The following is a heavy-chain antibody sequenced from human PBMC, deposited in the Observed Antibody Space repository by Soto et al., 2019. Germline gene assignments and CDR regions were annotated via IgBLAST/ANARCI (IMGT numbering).Heavy chain of an antibody. V-gene: IGHV4-4*02. CDR3: ARARRGNDV. J-gene: IGHJ6*02. D-gene: IGHD3-16*01. CDR2: IYHSGST. CDR1: GDSISNNNW. Sequence: QVQLQESGPGLVKPSGTLSLTCAVSGDSISNNNWWSWVRQPPTKGLEWIGEIYHSGSTNYNPSLKSRLTISVDKSRNQLSLKLNTVTAADTAVYYCARARRGNDVWGQGTAVTVSS.